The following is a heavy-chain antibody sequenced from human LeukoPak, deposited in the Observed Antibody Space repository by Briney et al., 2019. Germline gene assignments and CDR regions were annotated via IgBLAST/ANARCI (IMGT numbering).Heavy chain of an antibody. CDR3: AKAVDTAMVTGFDY. Sequence: GGSLRLSCAASGFTFSSYAMNWVRQAPGKGLEWVSAISGSDDSTYYADSVKGRFTISRDHSKDTLYLQMNSLRAEDTAVYYCAKAVDTAMVTGFDYWGQGTLVTVSS. V-gene: IGHV3-23*01. CDR2: ISGSDDST. D-gene: IGHD5-18*01. J-gene: IGHJ4*02. CDR1: GFTFSSYA.